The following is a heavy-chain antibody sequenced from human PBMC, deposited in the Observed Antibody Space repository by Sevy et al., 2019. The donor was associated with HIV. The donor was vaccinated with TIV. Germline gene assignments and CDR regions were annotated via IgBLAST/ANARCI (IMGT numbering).Heavy chain of an antibody. CDR1: GFTFNNYA. J-gene: IGHJ4*02. CDR3: AKDYSFGSSSVPLYYFDF. Sequence: GGSLRLSCAVSGFTFNNYAMSWVRHAPGKGLEWVSGISGSGVNTYYADSVKGRFTVSRDNSKNTLYLQMNSLRAEDTAVYYCAKDYSFGSSSVPLYYFDFWGQGTLVTVSS. D-gene: IGHD6-6*01. CDR2: ISGSGVNT. V-gene: IGHV3-23*01.